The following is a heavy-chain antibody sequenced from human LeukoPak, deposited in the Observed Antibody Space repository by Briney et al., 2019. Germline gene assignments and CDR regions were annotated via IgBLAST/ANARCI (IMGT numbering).Heavy chain of an antibody. D-gene: IGHD2-2*01. V-gene: IGHV1-2*02. CDR2: INPNSGGT. Sequence: ASVKVSCKASGYTFTGYYMHWVRQAPGQGLEWMGWINPNSGGTNYAQKFQGRVTMTRDTSISTAYMELNRLRSDDTAVYYCARNGLRIGYCSSTSCSSDYWGQGTLVTVSS. CDR1: GYTFTGYY. CDR3: ARNGLRIGYCSSTSCSSDY. J-gene: IGHJ4*02.